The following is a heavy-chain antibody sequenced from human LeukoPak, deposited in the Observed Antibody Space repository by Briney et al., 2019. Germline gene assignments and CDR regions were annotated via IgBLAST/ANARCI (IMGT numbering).Heavy chain of an antibody. CDR2: INPNSGGT. V-gene: IGHV1-2*02. CDR3: ANTWNDDRVFDY. CDR1: GYTFTGYY. J-gene: IGHJ4*02. D-gene: IGHD1-1*01. Sequence: ASVKVSCKASGYTFTGYYMHWVRQAPGQGLEWMGWINPNSGGTNYAQKFQGRVTMTRDTSISTAYMELSRLRSDDTAVYYCANTWNDDRVFDYWGQGTLVTVSS.